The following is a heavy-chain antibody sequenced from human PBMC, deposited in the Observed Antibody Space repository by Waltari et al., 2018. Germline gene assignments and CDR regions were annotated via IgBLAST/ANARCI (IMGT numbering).Heavy chain of an antibody. CDR1: RVHSRSSA. J-gene: IGHJ2*01. CDR3: ARIERSSSIWYFDL. V-gene: IGHV1-69*01. CDR2: IIPIFGTA. Sequence: QVPLAQSGHEVKNLGASVKVSCKASRVHSRSSAITCVAQPPGQGLEWMGGIIPIFGTANYAQKFQGRVTITADESTSTAYMELSSLRSEDTAVYYCARIERSSSIWYFDLWGRGTLVTVSS. D-gene: IGHD6-6*01.